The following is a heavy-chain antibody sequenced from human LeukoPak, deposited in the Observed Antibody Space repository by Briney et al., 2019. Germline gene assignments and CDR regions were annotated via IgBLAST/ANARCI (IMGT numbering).Heavy chain of an antibody. J-gene: IGHJ3*02. D-gene: IGHD1-7*01. CDR1: GYTFTSYD. V-gene: IGHV1-8*01. CDR3: ATVITGTTNDAFDI. CDR2: MNPNSGNT. Sequence: ASVKVSCKASGYTFTSYDINWVRQATGQGLEWMGWMNPNSGNTGYAQKFQGRVTMTRNTSIRTAYMELSSLRSEDTAVYYCATVITGTTNDAFDIWGQGTMVTVSS.